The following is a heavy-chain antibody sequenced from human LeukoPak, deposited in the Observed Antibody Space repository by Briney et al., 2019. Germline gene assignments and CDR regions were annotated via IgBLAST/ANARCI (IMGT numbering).Heavy chain of an antibody. CDR3: ARDSRRGYSGYDYPY. CDR2: IYTSGST. Sequence: PSETLSLTCTVSGGSISSYYWSWIRQPAGKGLEWIGRIYTSGSTNYNPSLKSRVTMSVGTSKNQFSLKLSSVTAADTAVYYCARDSRRGYSGYDYPYWGQGTLVTVSS. CDR1: GGSISSYY. J-gene: IGHJ4*02. D-gene: IGHD5-12*01. V-gene: IGHV4-4*07.